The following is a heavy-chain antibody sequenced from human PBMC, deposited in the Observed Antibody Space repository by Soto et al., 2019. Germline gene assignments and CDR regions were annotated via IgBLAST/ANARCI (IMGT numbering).Heavy chain of an antibody. CDR3: ARDLPYYDFWSGSGYYYMDV. V-gene: IGHV1-3*01. J-gene: IGHJ6*03. CDR1: GYTFTTYP. CDR2: INADNGNT. Sequence: ASVKVSCKASGYTFTTYPIHWVRQAPGQRLEWMGWINADNGNTKYAQKFQGRVTMTRNTSTSTAYMELRSLRSDDTAVYYCARDLPYYDFWSGSGYYYMDVWGKGTTVTVSS. D-gene: IGHD3-3*01.